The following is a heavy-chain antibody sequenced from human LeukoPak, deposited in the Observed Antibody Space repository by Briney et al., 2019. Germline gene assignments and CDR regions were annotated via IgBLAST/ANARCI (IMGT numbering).Heavy chain of an antibody. V-gene: IGHV1-24*01. CDR2: FDPEDGET. D-gene: IGHD7-27*01. Sequence: GASVKVSCKASGYTFTFYDISWVRQAPGQGLEWMGGFDPEDGETIYAQKFQGRVTMTEDTSTDTAYMELSSLRSEDTAVYYCATGLGPQGSSYYGMDVWGQGTTVTVSS. CDR3: ATGLGPQGSSYYGMDV. J-gene: IGHJ6*02. CDR1: GYTFTFYD.